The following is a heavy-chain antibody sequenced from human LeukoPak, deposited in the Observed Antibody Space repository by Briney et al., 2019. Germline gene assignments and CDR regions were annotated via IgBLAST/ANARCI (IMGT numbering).Heavy chain of an antibody. CDR2: INQDGSQK. V-gene: IGHV3-7*01. J-gene: IGHJ2*01. Sequence: PGGPLRLSCAASGFTFNSYWMTWVRQAPGKGLEWVASINQDGSQKYYVESLKGRFTISRDNAKNSHYLQMNSLRAEDTAVYYCARKGWYSDLWGRGTLVSVSS. CDR1: GFTFNSYW. CDR3: ARKGWYSDL.